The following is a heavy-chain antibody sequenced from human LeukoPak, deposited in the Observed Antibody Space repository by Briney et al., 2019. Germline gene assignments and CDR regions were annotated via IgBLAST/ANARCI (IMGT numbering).Heavy chain of an antibody. D-gene: IGHD5-18*01. Sequence: ASVKVSCKASGYTFTSYGISWVRQAPGQGLEWMGWMNPNSGNTGYAQKFQGRVTITRNTSISTAYMELSSLRSEDTAVYYCARGLVRYSYGSAYWGQGTLVTVSS. CDR2: MNPNSGNT. J-gene: IGHJ4*02. CDR1: GYTFTSYG. V-gene: IGHV1-8*03. CDR3: ARGLVRYSYGSAY.